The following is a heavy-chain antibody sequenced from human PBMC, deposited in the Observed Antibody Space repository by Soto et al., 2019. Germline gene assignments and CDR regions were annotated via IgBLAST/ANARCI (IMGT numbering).Heavy chain of an antibody. V-gene: IGHV6-1*01. Sequence: SQTLSPTCAISGDSVSSNSAAWNWIRQSPSRGLEWLGRTYYRSKWYNDYAVSVKSRITINPDTSKNQFSLQLNSVTPEDTAVYYCARAGVYDFWSGYYYYGMDVWGQGTTVTVSS. CDR2: TYYRSKWYN. D-gene: IGHD3-3*01. CDR3: ARAGVYDFWSGYYYYGMDV. CDR1: GDSVSSNSAA. J-gene: IGHJ6*02.